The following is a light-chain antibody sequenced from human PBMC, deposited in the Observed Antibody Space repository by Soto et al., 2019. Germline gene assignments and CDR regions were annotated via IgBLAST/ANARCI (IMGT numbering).Light chain of an antibody. Sequence: EIVLTQSPGTLSLTPGERATLSCRASQSVYSTYLAWYQQKPGQAPRLLIYGASSRTTGIPDRFSGGGSGTAFTLTISRLEPEDFQVYYCPQYGSSPATFGQGTKLEIK. V-gene: IGKV3-20*01. CDR2: GAS. J-gene: IGKJ2*01. CDR3: PQYGSSPAT. CDR1: QSVYSTY.